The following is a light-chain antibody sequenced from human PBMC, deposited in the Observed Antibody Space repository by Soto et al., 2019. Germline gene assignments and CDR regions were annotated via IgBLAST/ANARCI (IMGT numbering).Light chain of an antibody. CDR1: SSDVGGYNY. CDR3: SSYTSSSTVV. CDR2: EVS. J-gene: IGLJ2*01. V-gene: IGLV2-14*01. Sequence: QPALAQPASVSGSPGQSITISCTGTSSDVGGYNYVSWYQQHPGKAPKLMIYEVSNRPSGVSNRFSGSKSGNTASLTISGLQAEDEADYYCSSYTSSSTVVFGGGTKVTLL.